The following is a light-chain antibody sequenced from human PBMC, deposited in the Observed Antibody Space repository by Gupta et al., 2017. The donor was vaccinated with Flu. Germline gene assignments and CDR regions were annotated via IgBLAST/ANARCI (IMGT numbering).Light chain of an antibody. CDR2: QDT. CDR3: QAWDSSTAWV. CDR1: KLGDKY. Sequence: SGDKLGDKYACWYQQRPGQSPVLVIYQDTKRTSGIPERFSGSNSGNTATLTISGTQAMDEADYYCQAWDSSTAWVFGGGTKLTVL. V-gene: IGLV3-1*01. J-gene: IGLJ3*02.